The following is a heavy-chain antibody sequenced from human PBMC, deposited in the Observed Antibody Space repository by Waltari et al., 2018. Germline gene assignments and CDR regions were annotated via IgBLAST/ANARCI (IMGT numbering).Heavy chain of an antibody. V-gene: IGHV1-2*02. CDR3: ALLPNFNEYLFDF. Sequence: VQLVQSGAEVKNPGASVRIYCKITGKTLTGNFLHWVRQAPGQGLEFLGWMHPANGGTRYTQKFQGRVALTRDTSIETSYMELSRLTSEDTAIYFCALLPNFNEYLFDFWGQGTLVTVSS. D-gene: IGHD7-27*01. J-gene: IGHJ4*02. CDR2: MHPANGGT. CDR1: GKTLTGNF.